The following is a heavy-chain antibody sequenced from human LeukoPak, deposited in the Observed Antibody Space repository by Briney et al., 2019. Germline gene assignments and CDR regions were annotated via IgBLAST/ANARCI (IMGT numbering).Heavy chain of an antibody. CDR3: AKDIQLST. D-gene: IGHD5-24*01. CDR1: GFTFSSYE. J-gene: IGHJ3*01. CDR2: ISSSGSTI. V-gene: IGHV3-48*03. Sequence: PGGSLRLSCAASGFTFSSYEMNWVRQAPGKGLEWVSYISSSGSTIYYADSVKGRFTISRDNAKNTLFLQMNSLRVEDTAIYYCAKDIQLSTWGLGTMVTVSS.